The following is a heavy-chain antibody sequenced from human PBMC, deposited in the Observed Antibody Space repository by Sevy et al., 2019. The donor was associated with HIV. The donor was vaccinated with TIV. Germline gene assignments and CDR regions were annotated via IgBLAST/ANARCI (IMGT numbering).Heavy chain of an antibody. CDR3: ATTKDYYDSSGYPFDY. J-gene: IGHJ4*02. V-gene: IGHV1-24*01. D-gene: IGHD3-22*01. CDR1: GYSVIEFS. CDR2: FDPEDDET. Sequence: ASVKVSCKVSGYSVIEFSMHWVRRAPGKGLEWMGTFDPEDDETIYAQKIQGRVTMTEDTSTDTAYMELSSLRSEDTAVYYCATTKDYYDSSGYPFDYWGQGTLVTVSS.